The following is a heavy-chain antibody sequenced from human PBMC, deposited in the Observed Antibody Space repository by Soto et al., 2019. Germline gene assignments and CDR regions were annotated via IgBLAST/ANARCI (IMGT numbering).Heavy chain of an antibody. J-gene: IGHJ4*02. V-gene: IGHV3-23*01. CDR3: AKDQKKQQLVPLDY. CDR2: ISGSGGST. Sequence: GGSLRLSCAASGFTFSSYAMSWVRQAPGKGLGWVSAISGSGGSTYYADSVKGRFTISRDNSKNTLYLQMNSLRAEDTAVYYCAKDQKKQQLVPLDYWGQGTLVTVSS. D-gene: IGHD6-13*01. CDR1: GFTFSSYA.